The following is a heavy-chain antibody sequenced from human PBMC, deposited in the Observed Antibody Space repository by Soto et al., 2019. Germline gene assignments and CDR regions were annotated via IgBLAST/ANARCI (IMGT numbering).Heavy chain of an antibody. J-gene: IGHJ4*02. D-gene: IGHD3-10*01. CDR1: GFTFSSYA. CDR2: ISGSGGST. V-gene: IGHV3-23*01. CDR3: AKGSVLLWFGEFYFDY. Sequence: GGSLRLSCAASGFTFSSYAMSWVRQAPGKGLEWVSAISGSGGSTYYADSVKGRFTISRDNSKNTLYLQMNSLRAEDTAVYYCAKGSVLLWFGEFYFDYWGQGTLVTVSS.